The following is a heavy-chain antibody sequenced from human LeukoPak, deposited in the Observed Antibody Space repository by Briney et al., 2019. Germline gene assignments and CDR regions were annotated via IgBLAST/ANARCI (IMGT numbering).Heavy chain of an antibody. CDR2: IWYDGSNK. D-gene: IGHD3-22*01. CDR3: ARGYYYDSSGYFQEGYFDY. J-gene: IGHJ4*02. CDR1: GFTFSSYG. V-gene: IGHV3-33*01. Sequence: PGGSLRLSCAASGFTFSSYGMHWVRQAPGKGLEWVAVIWYDGSNKHYADSVKGRFTISRDNSKNTLYLQMNSLRAEDTAVYYCARGYYYDSSGYFQEGYFDYWGQGTLVTVSS.